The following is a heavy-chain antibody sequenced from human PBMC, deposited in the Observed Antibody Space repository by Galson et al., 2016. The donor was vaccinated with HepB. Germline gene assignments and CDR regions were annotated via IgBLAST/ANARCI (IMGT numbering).Heavy chain of an antibody. CDR1: GFTFSSYG. V-gene: IGHV3-33*01. CDR3: ARGSNYFDYYYYGMDV. Sequence: SLRLSYAASGFTFSSYGMHWVRQAPGKGLEWVAVIWYDGSNKYYADSVKGRFTISRDNSKNTLYLQMNSLRAEDTAVYYCARGSNYFDYYYYGMDVWGQGTTVTVSS. CDR2: IWYDGSNK. D-gene: IGHD4-11*01. J-gene: IGHJ6*02.